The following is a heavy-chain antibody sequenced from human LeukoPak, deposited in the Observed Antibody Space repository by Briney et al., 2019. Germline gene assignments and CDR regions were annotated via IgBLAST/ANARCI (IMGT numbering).Heavy chain of an antibody. Sequence: TSETLSLTCTVSGGSISSSSYYWGWIRQPPGKGLEWIGSIYYSGSTYYNPSLKSRVTISVDTSKNQFSLKLSSVTAADTAVYYCARDMRGRGIAAAGPILKWGQGTLVTVSS. CDR3: ARDMRGRGIAAAGPILK. J-gene: IGHJ4*02. D-gene: IGHD6-13*01. V-gene: IGHV4-39*07. CDR2: IYYSGST. CDR1: GGSISSSSYY.